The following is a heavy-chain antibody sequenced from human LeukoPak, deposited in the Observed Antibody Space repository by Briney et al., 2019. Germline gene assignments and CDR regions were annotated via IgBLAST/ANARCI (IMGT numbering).Heavy chain of an antibody. CDR3: AKDKLPTAMFSYVY. V-gene: IGHV3-23*01. D-gene: IGHD2-2*01. CDR1: GFTVGSHA. Sequence: PGGSLRLSCAASGFTVGSHAMTWVRQAPGKGLEWVSGITYSGNNTYYAGSVKGRFTISRDNSRNTLFLQMDSLRAEDTAVYYCAKDKLPTAMFSYVYWCQGTLVTVSS. CDR2: ITYSGNNT. J-gene: IGHJ4*02.